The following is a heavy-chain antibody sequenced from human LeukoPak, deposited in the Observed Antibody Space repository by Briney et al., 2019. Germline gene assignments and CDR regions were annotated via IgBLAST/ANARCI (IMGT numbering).Heavy chain of an antibody. V-gene: IGHV3-64*01. Sequence: QTGGSLRLSCAASGFTFSHYSMHWVRQAPGKGLEYVSAINSNGDDTYYVNSVKGRFTISRDNSKNTLYLQMGSLRTEDMAVYYCAKDMGYSSSSAPPDAFDIWGQGTMVTVSS. CDR3: AKDMGYSSSSAPPDAFDI. J-gene: IGHJ3*02. CDR2: INSNGDDT. D-gene: IGHD6-6*01. CDR1: GFTFSHYS.